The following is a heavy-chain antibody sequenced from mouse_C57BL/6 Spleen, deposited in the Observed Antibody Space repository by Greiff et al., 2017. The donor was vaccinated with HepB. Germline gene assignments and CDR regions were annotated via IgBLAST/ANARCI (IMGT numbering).Heavy chain of an antibody. J-gene: IGHJ4*01. D-gene: IGHD1-1*01. CDR3: TRDTPYYGSSYDYAMDY. V-gene: IGHV5-9-1*02. Sequence: EVNVVESGEGLVKPGGSLKLSCAASGFTFSSYAMSWVRQTPEKRLEWVAYISSGGDYIYYADTVKGRFTISRDNARNTLYLQMSSLKSEDTAMYYCTRDTPYYGSSYDYAMDYWGQGTSVTVSS. CDR1: GFTFSSYA. CDR2: ISSGGDYI.